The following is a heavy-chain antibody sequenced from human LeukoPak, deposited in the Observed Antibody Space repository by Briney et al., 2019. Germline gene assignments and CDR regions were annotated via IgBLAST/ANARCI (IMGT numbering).Heavy chain of an antibody. V-gene: IGHV1-8*01. CDR1: GYTFTSYD. D-gene: IGHD2-15*01. J-gene: IGHJ4*02. CDR3: ARGPTRYCSGGSCYGEYYFDY. CDR2: MNPNSGNT. Sequence: GASVKVSCKASGYTFTSYDINWVRQASGRGLEWMGWMNPNSGNTGYAQKFQGRATMTRNTSISTAYMELSSLRSEDTAVYYCARGPTRYCSGGSCYGEYYFDYWGQGTLVTVSS.